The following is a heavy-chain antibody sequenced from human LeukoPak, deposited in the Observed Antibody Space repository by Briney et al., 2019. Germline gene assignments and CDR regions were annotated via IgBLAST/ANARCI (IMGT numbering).Heavy chain of an antibody. CDR3: ARDQGIGVYSCSWYSNFDY. CDR2: ISAYNGNT. Sequence: ASVKVSCKASGYTFTSYGISWVRQAPGQGLEWMGWISAYNGNTNYAQKLQGRVTMTTDTSTSTAYMELRSLRSDDTAVYYCARDQGIGVYSCSWYSNFDYWGQGTLVTVSS. V-gene: IGHV1-18*01. CDR1: GYTFTSYG. D-gene: IGHD6-13*01. J-gene: IGHJ4*02.